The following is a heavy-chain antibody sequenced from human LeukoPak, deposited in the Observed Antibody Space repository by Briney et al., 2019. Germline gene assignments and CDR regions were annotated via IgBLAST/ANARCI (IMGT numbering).Heavy chain of an antibody. V-gene: IGHV4-34*01. Sequence: PSETLSLTCAVYGGSFSGYYWSWLRQPPGKGLEWIGEINHSGSTNYNPSLKSRVTISVDTSKNQFSLKLSSVTAADTAVYYCARRYCSGGSCYLPNAFDIWGQGAMVTVSS. CDR3: ARRYCSGGSCYLPNAFDI. CDR2: INHSGST. J-gene: IGHJ3*02. CDR1: GGSFSGYY. D-gene: IGHD2-15*01.